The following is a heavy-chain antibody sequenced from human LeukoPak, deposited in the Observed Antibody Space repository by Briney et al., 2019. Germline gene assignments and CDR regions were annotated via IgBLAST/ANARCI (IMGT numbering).Heavy chain of an antibody. J-gene: IGHJ4*02. V-gene: IGHV3-30*03. CDR1: GFIFSSYG. D-gene: IGHD3-22*01. CDR2: ISYDEINK. Sequence: PGGSLRLSCGASGFIFSSYGMHWVRQAPGKGLEWVAVISYDEINKFYADSVQGRFTISRDISKSMLYLQMDSLRAEDTAVYYCASYDSSGYYHYFDYWGQGTLVTVSS. CDR3: ASYDSSGYYHYFDY.